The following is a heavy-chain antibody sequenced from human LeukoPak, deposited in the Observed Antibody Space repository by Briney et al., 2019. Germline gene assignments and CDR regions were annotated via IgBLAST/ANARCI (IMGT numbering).Heavy chain of an antibody. J-gene: IGHJ4*02. V-gene: IGHV3-21*01. D-gene: IGHD3-16*01. CDR3: ARMRRGFDY. CDR2: MSRGGSYI. CDR1: GFNLSDYT. Sequence: GGSLRLSCAASGFNLSDYTMNWVRQAPGKGLEWVSSMSRGGSYIYYADSVKGRFTISGDNAKNSLYLQMNSLTAEDTAVYYCARMRRGFDYWGQGTLVTVSS.